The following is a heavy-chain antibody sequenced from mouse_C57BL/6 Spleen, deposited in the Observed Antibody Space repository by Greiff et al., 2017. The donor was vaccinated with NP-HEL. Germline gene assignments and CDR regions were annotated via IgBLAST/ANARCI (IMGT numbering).Heavy chain of an antibody. CDR2: ISDGGGYT. CDR3: ARGTYYEDAMDY. CDR1: GFTFSSYA. D-gene: IGHD2-10*01. J-gene: IGHJ4*01. Sequence: EVNLVESGGGLVKPGGSLKLSCAASGFTFSSYAMSWVRQTPEKRLEWVATISDGGGYTYYPDNVKGRFTISRDNAKNNLYLQMSHLKSEDTAMYYCARGTYYEDAMDYWGQGTSVTVSS. V-gene: IGHV5-4*03.